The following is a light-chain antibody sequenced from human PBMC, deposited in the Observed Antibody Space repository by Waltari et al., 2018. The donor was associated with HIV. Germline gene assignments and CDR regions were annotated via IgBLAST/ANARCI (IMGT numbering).Light chain of an antibody. J-gene: IGLJ3*02. V-gene: IGLV1-51*01. CDR1: TSNIGTHS. CDR3: ATWDSSSLTGV. Sequence: QSVLTQVPSVSAAPRQKVTIPCSGNTSNIGTHSVSWYRQLLGTAPKLLIFDNDQRPSGIPGRFSGSKSGTSAILAITGLQTGDEADYYCATWDSSSLTGVFGGGTRLTVL. CDR2: DND.